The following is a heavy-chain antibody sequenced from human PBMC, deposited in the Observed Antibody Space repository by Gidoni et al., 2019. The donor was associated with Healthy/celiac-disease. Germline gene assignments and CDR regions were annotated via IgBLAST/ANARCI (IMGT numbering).Heavy chain of an antibody. CDR2: ISGSGGST. CDR1: GFPFSRYA. D-gene: IGHD6-19*01. J-gene: IGHJ5*02. CDR3: AKAVAKTYSSGDH. V-gene: IGHV3-23*01. Sequence: EVQLLQSGGGLVQPVGSLRLSCAASGFPFSRYAMSWVRQAPGKGLEWVSAISGSGGSTYYADSVKGRFTISRDNSKNTLYLQMNSLRAEDTAVYYCAKAVAKTYSSGDHWGQGTLVTVSS.